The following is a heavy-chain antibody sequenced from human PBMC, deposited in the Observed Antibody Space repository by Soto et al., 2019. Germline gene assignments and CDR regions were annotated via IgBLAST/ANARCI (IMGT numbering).Heavy chain of an antibody. V-gene: IGHV3-23*01. CDR2: ISGSGGST. CDR1: GFTFSSYA. Sequence: LRLSCAASGFTFSSYAMGWVRQAPGKGLEWVSAISGSGGSTYYADSVKGRFTISRDNSKNTLYLQMNSLRAEDTAVYYCAKGQVAKGYYYYYYGMDVWGQGTTVTVSS. J-gene: IGHJ6*02. CDR3: AKGQVAKGYYYYYYGMDV. D-gene: IGHD2-15*01.